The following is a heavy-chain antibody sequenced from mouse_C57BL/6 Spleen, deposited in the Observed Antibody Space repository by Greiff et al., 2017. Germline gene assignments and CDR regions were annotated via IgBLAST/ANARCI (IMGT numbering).Heavy chain of an antibody. CDR2: ISYDGSN. D-gene: IGHD1-1*01. CDR1: GYSITSGYY. J-gene: IGHJ4*01. V-gene: IGHV3-6*01. Sequence: EVQLQQSGPGLVKPPQSLSLTCSVTGYSITSGYYWNWIRQFPGNKLEWMGYISYDGSNNYNPSLKNRISITRDTSKNQFFLKLNSVTTEDTATYYCARESPYYYGSSYDAMDYWGQGTSVTVSS. CDR3: ARESPYYYGSSYDAMDY.